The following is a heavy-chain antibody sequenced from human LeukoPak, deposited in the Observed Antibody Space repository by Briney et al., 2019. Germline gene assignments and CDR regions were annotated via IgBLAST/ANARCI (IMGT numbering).Heavy chain of an antibody. CDR2: INQDGSEK. V-gene: IGHV3-7*03. J-gene: IGHJ4*02. CDR1: GFTFSRNW. Sequence: GGSLRLSCAASGFTFSRNWMTWVRQAPGKGLEWVASINQDGSEKYYVDSVKGRFTISRDNAKNSLYLQMSSLRAEDTAVYYCAGRHSSGWYFFDFWGQGTLVTVSS. D-gene: IGHD6-19*01. CDR3: AGRHSSGWYFFDF.